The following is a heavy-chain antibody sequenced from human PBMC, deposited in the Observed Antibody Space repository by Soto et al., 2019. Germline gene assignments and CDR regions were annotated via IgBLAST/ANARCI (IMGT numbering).Heavy chain of an antibody. CDR2: INSDGSST. J-gene: IGHJ6*02. CDR3: ARGATMVRGVIRYYYGMDA. Sequence: GGSLRLSCASSGFPFSSYSMHLVRPAPGKGLVWVSRINSDGSSTSYADSVKGRFTISRDNAKNTLYLQINSLRAEDTAVYYCARGATMVRGVIRYYYGMDAWGQGTTVTVS. V-gene: IGHV3-74*01. CDR1: GFPFSSYS. D-gene: IGHD3-10*01.